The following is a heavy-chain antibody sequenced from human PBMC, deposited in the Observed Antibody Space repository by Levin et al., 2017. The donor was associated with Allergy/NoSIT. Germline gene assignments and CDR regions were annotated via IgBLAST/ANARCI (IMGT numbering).Heavy chain of an antibody. J-gene: IGHJ5*02. CDR2: ISYDGSNK. Sequence: GGSLRLSCAASGFTFSSYGMHWVRQAPGKGLEWVAVISYDGSNKYYADSVKGRFTISRDNSKNTLYLQMNSLRAEDTAVYYCARKTVRGVFNWFDPWGQGTLVTVSS. V-gene: IGHV3-30*03. D-gene: IGHD3-10*01. CDR3: ARKTVRGVFNWFDP. CDR1: GFTFSSYG.